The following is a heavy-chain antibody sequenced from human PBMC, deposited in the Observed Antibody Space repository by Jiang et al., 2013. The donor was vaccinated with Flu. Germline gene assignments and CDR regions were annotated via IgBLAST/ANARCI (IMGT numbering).Heavy chain of an antibody. CDR2: IWYDGSNR. V-gene: IGHV3-33*01. CDR1: GFTFSNYG. CDR3: ARNGGNRYYYYGMDV. Sequence: GVVQPGRSLRLSCAASGFTFSNYGMHWVRQAPGKGLEWVAVIWYDGSNRYYADSVKGRFTISRDNSKNTLYLQMNSLRAEDTAVYYSARNGGNRYYYYGMDVWGQGTTVTVSS. J-gene: IGHJ6*02.